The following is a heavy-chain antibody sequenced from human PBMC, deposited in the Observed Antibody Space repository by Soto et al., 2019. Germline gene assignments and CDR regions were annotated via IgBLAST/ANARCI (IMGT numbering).Heavy chain of an antibody. CDR2: MNPNSGNT. V-gene: IGHV1-8*01. J-gene: IGHJ6*02. CDR1: GYTFTSYD. Sequence: QVQLVQSGAEVKKPGASVKVPCKASGYTFTSYDINWVRQATGQGLEWMGWMNPNSGNTGYAQKFQGXXTXTXXTSIRTAYMELSSLRSEDTAVYYCSREVNCYGLDVWGQGTTVTVSS. CDR3: SREVNCYGLDV.